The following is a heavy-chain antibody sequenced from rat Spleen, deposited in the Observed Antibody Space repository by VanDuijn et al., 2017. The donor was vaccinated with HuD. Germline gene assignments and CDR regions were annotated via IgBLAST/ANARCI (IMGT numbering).Heavy chain of an antibody. Sequence: EVQLVESDGGLVQPGRSLKLSCAASGFTFSNYGMAWVRQAPKKGLEWVASIRYEGSRTYYRDSVRGRFTISRDNAKSTLYLQMDSLRSEDTATYYCARRVPFDYWGQGVMVTVSS. D-gene: IGHD4-3*01. J-gene: IGHJ2*01. CDR2: IRYEGSRT. CDR3: ARRVPFDY. V-gene: IGHV5-29*01. CDR1: GFTFSNYG.